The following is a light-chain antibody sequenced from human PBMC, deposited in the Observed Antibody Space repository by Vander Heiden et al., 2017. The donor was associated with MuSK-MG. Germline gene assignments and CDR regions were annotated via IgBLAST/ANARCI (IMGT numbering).Light chain of an antibody. CDR1: QSLLHSNGYNY. Sequence: DIVMTQSLLSLPVTTGEPASISCRSSQSLLHSNGYNYLDWYLQKPGQSPQLLIYLGSNRASGVPDRFSGSGSGTDFTLKISRVEAEDVGVYYCMQALQTPWAFGQGTKVEIK. CDR2: LGS. J-gene: IGKJ1*01. CDR3: MQALQTPWA. V-gene: IGKV2-28*01.